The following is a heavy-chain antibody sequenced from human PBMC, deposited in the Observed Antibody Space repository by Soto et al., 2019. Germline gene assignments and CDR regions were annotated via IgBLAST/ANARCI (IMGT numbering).Heavy chain of an antibody. CDR1: GDSISSRSYY. J-gene: IGHJ4*02. CDR2: IYYSGST. V-gene: IGHV4-39*01. Sequence: SETLSLTCTVTGDSISSRSYYCGWIREPPGKGLELIGSIYYSGSTSNNPSLRSRVSMSIDTSTDQFSLKLKSLTAADKALYFCARQRTSVVTQAYFDVGGTGSLVT. D-gene: IGHD2-21*02. CDR3: ARQRTSVVTQAYFDV.